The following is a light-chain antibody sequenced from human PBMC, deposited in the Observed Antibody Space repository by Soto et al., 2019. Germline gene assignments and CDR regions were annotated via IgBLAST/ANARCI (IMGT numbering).Light chain of an antibody. CDR2: DAS. J-gene: IGKJ5*01. CDR3: QQSSNWPPEIT. CDR1: QSVPRH. Sequence: EIVLTQSPASLSLSPGERATVSCRASQSVPRHLAWYQQRPGLPPRLLIYDASTRATGIPDRFSGSGSGTDFILTISSLGPEDFAVYYCQQSSNWPPEITFGQGTRLEIK. V-gene: IGKV3-11*01.